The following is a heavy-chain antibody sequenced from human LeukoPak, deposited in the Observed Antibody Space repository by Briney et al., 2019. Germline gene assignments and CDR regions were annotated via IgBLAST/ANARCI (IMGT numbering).Heavy chain of an antibody. J-gene: IGHJ5*02. CDR1: GYTFTSYD. CDR2: ISAYNGNT. CDR3: ARNYGDVWFDP. Sequence: ASVKVSCKASGYTFTSYDINWVRQATGQGLEWMGWISAYNGNTNYAQKLQGRVTMTTDTSTSTAYMELRSLRSGDTAVYYCARNYGDVWFDPWGQGTLVTVSS. D-gene: IGHD4-17*01. V-gene: IGHV1-18*01.